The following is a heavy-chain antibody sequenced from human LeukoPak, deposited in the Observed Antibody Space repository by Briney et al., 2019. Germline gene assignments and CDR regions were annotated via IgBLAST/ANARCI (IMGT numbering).Heavy chain of an antibody. V-gene: IGHV4-39*07. J-gene: IGHJ4*02. CDR3: ARGRYYGSGSYLSYFDY. CDR2: IYYNGST. CDR1: GGSISSSSYY. Sequence: SETLSLTCTVSGGSISSSSYYWGWIRQPPGKGLEWIGSIYYNGSTYYKPSLKSRVTISVDTSKNQFSQKLSSVTAADTAVYYCARGRYYGSGSYLSYFDYWGQGTLVTVSS. D-gene: IGHD3-10*01.